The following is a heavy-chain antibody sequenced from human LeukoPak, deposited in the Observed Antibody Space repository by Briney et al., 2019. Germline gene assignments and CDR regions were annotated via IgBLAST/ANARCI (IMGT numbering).Heavy chain of an antibody. CDR2: IYYSGSP. J-gene: IGHJ4*02. V-gene: IGHV4-59*04. Sequence: GSLRLSCAASGFTFSSYEMNWIRQPPGKGLEWIGNIYYSGSPYYNPSLKSRVTISVDTSKNQFSLNLGSVTAADTAVYYCARRVRDFFDYWGQGTLVTVSS. CDR1: GFTFSSYE. CDR3: ARRVRDFFDY.